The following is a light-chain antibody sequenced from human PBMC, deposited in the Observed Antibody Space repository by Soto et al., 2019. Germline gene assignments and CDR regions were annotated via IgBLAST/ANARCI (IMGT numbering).Light chain of an antibody. CDR2: GNS. Sequence: QSALTQPPSVSGAPGQRVTISCTGSSSNIGAGYDVHWYQQLPGTAPKLLIYGNSNRPSGVPDRFSGSKSGTSASLAITGLQAEDETDYYCQSYDSSLSGYVFVTGTKVPVL. J-gene: IGLJ1*01. CDR3: QSYDSSLSGYV. CDR1: SSNIGAGYD. V-gene: IGLV1-40*01.